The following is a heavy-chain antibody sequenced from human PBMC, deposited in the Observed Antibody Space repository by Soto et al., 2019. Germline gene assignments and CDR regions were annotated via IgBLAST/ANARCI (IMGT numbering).Heavy chain of an antibody. CDR2: IYYSGNT. Sequence: SETLSLTCTVSGGSLFSSSYYFVCIRQSPGKGLEWIGNIYYSGNTFYNPSLKSRVTISVDTSKNQFYLHLSSVTAADTAIFYCASIAAPGTTHFDFWGQGTLVTVSS. D-gene: IGHD6-13*01. CDR1: GGSLFSSSYY. J-gene: IGHJ4*02. CDR3: ASIAAPGTTHFDF. V-gene: IGHV4-39*01.